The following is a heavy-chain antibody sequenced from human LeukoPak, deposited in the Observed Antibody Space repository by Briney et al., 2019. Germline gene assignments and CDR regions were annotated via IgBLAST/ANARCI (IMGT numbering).Heavy chain of an antibody. V-gene: IGHV4-59*01. CDR1: GGSISSDY. CDR3: ARVSVVYGMDV. CDR2: MYYTGST. Sequence: MPSETLSLTCSVSGGSISSDYWSWIRQPPGKRLEWIGYMYYTGSTNYNPSFKSRVTISLATSKTQFSLKLSSVTPADTAVYYCARVSVVYGMDVWGQGTTVTVSS. J-gene: IGHJ6*02.